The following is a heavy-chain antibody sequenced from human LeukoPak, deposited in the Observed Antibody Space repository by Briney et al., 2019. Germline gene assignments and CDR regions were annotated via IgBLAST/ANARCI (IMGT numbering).Heavy chain of an antibody. CDR2: IYYSGNT. CDR3: ARHSYGTFDY. D-gene: IGHD5-18*01. Sequence: SETLSLTCTVSGDSINTKNYYWGWIRQPPGKGLEWIGSIYYSGNTYYNPSLKSRVTLSIDTSKNQFSLRLSSVTAADTAVYHCARHSYGTFDYWGQGTLVTGSS. CDR1: GDSINTKNYY. V-gene: IGHV4-39*01. J-gene: IGHJ4*02.